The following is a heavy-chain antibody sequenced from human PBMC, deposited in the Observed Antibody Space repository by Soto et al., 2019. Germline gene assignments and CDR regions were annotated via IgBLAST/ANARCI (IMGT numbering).Heavy chain of an antibody. J-gene: IGHJ5*02. D-gene: IGHD5-18*01. CDR1: GFTVSSSY. Sequence: PGGSLRLSCAASGFTVSSSYMTWVRQAPGKGLEWVSTIFSGGSTYYADSVKGRFTISRDNSKNTLYLQMNSLRADDTAVYYCAKVMVKNWFDPWGQGTLVTVSS. V-gene: IGHV3-53*01. CDR2: IFSGGST. CDR3: AKVMVKNWFDP.